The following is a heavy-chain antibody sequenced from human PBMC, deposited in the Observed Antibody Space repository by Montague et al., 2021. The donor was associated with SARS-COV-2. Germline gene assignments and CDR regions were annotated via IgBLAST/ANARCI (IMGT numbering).Heavy chain of an antibody. D-gene: IGHD3-9*01. Sequence: SLRLSCAASGFRVSNNYMIWVRRAPGKGLEWVSAIFSGGSSYYADSVMGRFSISRDTSENMLYLQMNSLRAEDTAVYYCARDSGNGNTGYYGLDYWGQGTLVTVSS. V-gene: IGHV3-53*01. CDR2: IFSGGSS. J-gene: IGHJ4*02. CDR1: GFRVSNNY. CDR3: ARDSGNGNTGYYGLDY.